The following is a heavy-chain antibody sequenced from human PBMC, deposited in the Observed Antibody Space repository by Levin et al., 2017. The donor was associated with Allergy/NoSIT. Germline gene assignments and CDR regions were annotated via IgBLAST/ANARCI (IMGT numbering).Heavy chain of an antibody. D-gene: IGHD5-12*01. J-gene: IGHJ3*02. CDR2: ISAYNGNT. CDR3: ARDKHDYRNSGYPEGNAFDI. Sequence: GESLKISCKASGYTFTSYGISWVRQAPGQGLEWMGWISAYNGNTNYAQKLQGRVTMTTDTSTSTAYMELRSLRSDDTAVYYCARDKHDYRNSGYPEGNAFDIWGQGTMVTVSS. V-gene: IGHV1-18*01. CDR1: GYTFTSYG.